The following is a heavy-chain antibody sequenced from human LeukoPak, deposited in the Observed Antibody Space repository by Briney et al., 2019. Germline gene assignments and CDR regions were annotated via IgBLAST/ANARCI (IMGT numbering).Heavy chain of an antibody. Sequence: PGRSLRLSCAASGFTFSSYAMHWVRQAPGKGLEWVAVISYDGSNKYYADSVKGRFTISRDNSKNTLYLQMNSLRAEDTAVYYCAKDAPYYDFWSGYSYTSYGFDYWGQGTLVTVSS. CDR3: AKDAPYYDFWSGYSYTSYGFDY. CDR2: ISYDGSNK. J-gene: IGHJ4*02. V-gene: IGHV3-30*04. D-gene: IGHD3-3*01. CDR1: GFTFSSYA.